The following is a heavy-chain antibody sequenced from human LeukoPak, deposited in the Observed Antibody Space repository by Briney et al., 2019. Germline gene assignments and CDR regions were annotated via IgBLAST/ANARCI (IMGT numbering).Heavy chain of an antibody. CDR3: ARLGSQGGVAALDY. V-gene: IGHV3-74*01. J-gene: IGHJ4*02. CDR2: INSDGSST. D-gene: IGHD6-25*01. Sequence: PGGSLRLSCAASGLTFSSYWMHWVRQAPGKGLVWVSRINSDGSSTSYADSVKGRFTISRDNAKNTLYLQMNSLRAEDTAVYYCARLGSQGGVAALDYWGQGTLVTVSS. CDR1: GLTFSSYW.